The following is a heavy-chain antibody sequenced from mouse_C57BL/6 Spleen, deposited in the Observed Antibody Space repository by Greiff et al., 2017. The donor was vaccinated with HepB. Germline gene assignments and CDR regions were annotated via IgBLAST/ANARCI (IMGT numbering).Heavy chain of an antibody. CDR2: ISSGSSTI. CDR1: GFTFSDYG. D-gene: IGHD2-4*01. V-gene: IGHV5-17*01. Sequence: EVKLVESGGGLVKPGGSLKLSCAASGFTFSDYGMHWVRQAPEKGLEWVAYISSGSSTIYYADTVKGRFTISRDNAKNTLFLQMTSLRSDDTAMYYCARGDYDYVAWFAYWGQGTLVTVSA. CDR3: ARGDYDYVAWFAY. J-gene: IGHJ3*01.